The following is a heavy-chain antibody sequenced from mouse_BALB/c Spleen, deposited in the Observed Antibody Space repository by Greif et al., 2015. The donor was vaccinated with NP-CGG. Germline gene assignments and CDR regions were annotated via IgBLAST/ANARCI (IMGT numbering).Heavy chain of an antibody. CDR3: ARGATAMYYFDY. V-gene: IGHV2-2*02. D-gene: IGHD1-2*01. J-gene: IGHJ2*01. Sequence: VKLMESGPGLVQPSQSLSITCTVSGFSLTSYGVHWVRQSPGKGLEWLGVIWSGGNTDYNAALISRLSISKDNSKSQVFFKMNSLQANDTAIYYCARGATAMYYFDYWGQGTTLTVSS. CDR1: GFSLTSYG. CDR2: IWSGGNT.